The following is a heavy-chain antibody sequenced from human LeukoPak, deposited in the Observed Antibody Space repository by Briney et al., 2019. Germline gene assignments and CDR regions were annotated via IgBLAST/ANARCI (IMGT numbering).Heavy chain of an antibody. CDR2: INESGST. D-gene: IGHD6-13*01. CDR1: GGSFSGYY. V-gene: IGHV4-34*01. J-gene: IGHJ4*02. CDR3: ARAWGAAAGLGDS. Sequence: SETLSLTCDVSGGSFSGYYRSWIRQPPGKGLEWVGEINESGSTKYNPSLKSRVTISADTSKNQFSLEMTSVTAADTAVYYCARAWGAAAGLGDSWGQGTLVTVSS.